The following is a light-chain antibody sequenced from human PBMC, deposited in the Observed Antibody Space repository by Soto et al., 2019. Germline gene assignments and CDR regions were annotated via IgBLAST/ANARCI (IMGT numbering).Light chain of an antibody. Sequence: QSVLTQSPSASASLGASVQLTCTLSSGHSNYAIAWHQQQPEKGPRFLMKLSSDGSHTKGDGIPDRFSGSSSGAERYLTISSLQSEDEADYYCQTWDTGIQLFGGGTKLTVL. J-gene: IGLJ3*02. CDR1: SGHSNYA. V-gene: IGLV4-69*01. CDR3: QTWDTGIQL. CDR2: LSSDGSH.